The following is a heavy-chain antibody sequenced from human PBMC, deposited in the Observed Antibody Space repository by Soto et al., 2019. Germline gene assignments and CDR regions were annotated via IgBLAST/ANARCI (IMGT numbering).Heavy chain of an antibody. CDR3: ARTLSLGYCSSTICYIGWFDP. CDR2: IDPSDSYT. D-gene: IGHD2-2*02. V-gene: IGHV5-10-1*01. Sequence: GESLKISCKGSGYSFTSYWISWVRQMPGKGLEWMGRIDPSDSYTNYSPSFQGHVTISADKSISTAYLQWSSLKASDTAMYYCARTLSLGYCSSTICYIGWFDPWGQGTLVTVSS. CDR1: GYSFTSYW. J-gene: IGHJ5*02.